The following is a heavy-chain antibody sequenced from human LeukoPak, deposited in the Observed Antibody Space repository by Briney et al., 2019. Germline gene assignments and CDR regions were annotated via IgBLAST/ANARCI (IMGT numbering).Heavy chain of an antibody. CDR3: VRGHDFWSDGDY. CDR1: GGSISSGDYY. D-gene: IGHD3-3*01. V-gene: IGHV4-30-4*01. Sequence: SETLSLTCTVSGGSISSGDYYWSWIRQPPGKGLEWIGYIYYSGSTYYNPSLKSRVTISVDTSKNQFSLKLSSVTAADTAVYYCVRGHDFWSDGDYWGQGTLVTVSS. J-gene: IGHJ4*02. CDR2: IYYSGST.